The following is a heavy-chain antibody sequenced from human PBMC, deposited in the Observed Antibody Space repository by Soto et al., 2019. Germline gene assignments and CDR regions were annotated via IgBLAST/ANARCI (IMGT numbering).Heavy chain of an antibody. J-gene: IGHJ3*02. D-gene: IGHD1-26*01. CDR3: ARDIRGGIVGATQNAFDI. CDR1: GDTFTTYD. CDR2: INPNSGNI. V-gene: IGHV1-8*01. Sequence: ASVKVSCKASGDTFTTYDINWVRQATGHGLEWMGWINPNSGNIGYAQRFQGRVTMTRDTAIRTAYMEVSSLRSDDTAVYYCARDIRGGIVGATQNAFDIWGQGTMVTVSS.